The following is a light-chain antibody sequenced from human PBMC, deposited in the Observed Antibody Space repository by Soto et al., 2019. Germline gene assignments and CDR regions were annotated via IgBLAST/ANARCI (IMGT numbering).Light chain of an antibody. CDR1: QSVSGTY. J-gene: IGKJ1*01. CDR2: GAS. V-gene: IGKV3-20*01. CDR3: QQYGSSPRS. Sequence: EIVLTQSPGTLSLSPGERATLSCRASQSVSGTYLAWYQHKLGQAPRLLIYGASSKASGIPDRFSGSGSGTDFPLTISRLEPEDFAVYYCQQYGSSPRSFGQGTKVEVK.